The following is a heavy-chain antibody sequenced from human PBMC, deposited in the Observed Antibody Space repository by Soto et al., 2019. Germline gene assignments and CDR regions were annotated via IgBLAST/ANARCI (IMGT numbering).Heavy chain of an antibody. Sequence: EEQLVESGGGLVQPGGSLRLSCAASGFSFSTHYMNWVRQTPGKGLEWVSSINRDSTVIKYADSVNGRFTISRDNARNSLSLQMNSVRAEDTAVYYCLNGDYYVGPGTLVTVSS. CDR1: GFSFSTHY. CDR3: LNGDYY. V-gene: IGHV3-48*01. D-gene: IGHD3-16*01. J-gene: IGHJ4*02. CDR2: INRDSTVI.